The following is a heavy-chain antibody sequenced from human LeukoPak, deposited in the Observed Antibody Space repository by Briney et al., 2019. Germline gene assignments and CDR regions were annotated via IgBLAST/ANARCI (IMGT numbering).Heavy chain of an antibody. CDR2: FDPEDGET. Sequence: ASVKVSCKVSGYTLTELSMHWVRQAPGKGLEWMGGFDPEDGETIYAQKFQGRVTMTEDTSTDTAYMELSSLRSEDTAVYYCATMKSTIFGVVIGSFDYWGQGTLVTVSS. D-gene: IGHD3-3*01. CDR3: ATMKSTIFGVVIGSFDY. CDR1: GYTLTELS. V-gene: IGHV1-24*01. J-gene: IGHJ4*02.